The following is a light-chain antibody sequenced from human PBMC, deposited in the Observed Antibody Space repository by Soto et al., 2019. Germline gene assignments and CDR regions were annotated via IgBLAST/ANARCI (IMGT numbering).Light chain of an antibody. J-gene: IGKJ1*01. Sequence: DIQMTQSPSTLSASVGDRVTITCRASQSISSWLAWYQQKPGKAPKLLIYDVSSLESGVPSRFSGSGSGTEFTLTISSLQPDDFATFYCHQYNSYLTRTFGQGTKVEIK. CDR3: HQYNSYLTRT. V-gene: IGKV1-5*01. CDR2: DVS. CDR1: QSISSW.